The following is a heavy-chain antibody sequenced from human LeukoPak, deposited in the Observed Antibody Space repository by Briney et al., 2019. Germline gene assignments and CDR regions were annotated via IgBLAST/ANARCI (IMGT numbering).Heavy chain of an antibody. Sequence: SVKVSCKASGGTFSSYAISWVRQAPGQGLEWMGGIIPIFGTANYAQKFQGRVTITVDESTSTAYMELSSLRSEDTAVYYCASHPTDYVGAFDIWGQGTMVTVSS. CDR2: IIPIFGTA. D-gene: IGHD4-17*01. J-gene: IGHJ3*02. CDR1: GGTFSSYA. V-gene: IGHV1-69*13. CDR3: ASHPTDYVGAFDI.